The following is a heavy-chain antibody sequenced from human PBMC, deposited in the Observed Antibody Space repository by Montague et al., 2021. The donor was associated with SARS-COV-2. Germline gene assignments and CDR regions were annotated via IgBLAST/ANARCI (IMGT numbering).Heavy chain of an antibody. J-gene: IGHJ4*02. CDR2: IYSGGSST. CDR1: GFTFSSYA. D-gene: IGHD6-13*01. V-gene: IGHV3-23*03. CDR3: AKDSLAAAGTVDY. Sequence: SLRLSCAASGFTFSSYAMSWARQAPGKGLEWVSVIYSGGSSTYYADSVKGRFTISRDNSKNTLYLQMNSLRAEDTAVYYCAKDSLAAAGTVDYWGQGTLVTVSS.